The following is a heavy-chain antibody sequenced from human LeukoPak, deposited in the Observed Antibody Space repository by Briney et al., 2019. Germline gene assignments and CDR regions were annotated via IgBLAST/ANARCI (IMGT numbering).Heavy chain of an antibody. CDR2: INHSGST. J-gene: IGHJ6*02. CDR1: GGSFSGYY. V-gene: IGHV4-34*01. CDR3: ARGLRDGMDV. Sequence: SETLSLTCAVYGGSFSGYYWSWIREPPGKGLEWIGEINHSGSTNYNPSLKSQVTISVDTSKNQFSLKLSSVTAADTAVYYCARGLRDGMDVWGRGTRVTVSS.